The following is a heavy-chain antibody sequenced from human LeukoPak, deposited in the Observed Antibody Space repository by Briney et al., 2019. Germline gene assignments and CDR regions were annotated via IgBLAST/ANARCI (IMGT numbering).Heavy chain of an antibody. CDR2: FDPEDGET. V-gene: IGHV1-24*01. J-gene: IGHJ4*01. D-gene: IGHD1-26*01. CDR1: GYTLTELS. CDR3: ATDMYGGSYYGALDY. Sequence: ASVKVSCTVSGYTLTELSMHWVRQAPGKGLEWMGGFDPEDGETIYAQKFQGRVTMTEDTSTDTAYMELSSLRSEDTAVYYCATDMYGGSYYGALDYWGHGTLVTVSS.